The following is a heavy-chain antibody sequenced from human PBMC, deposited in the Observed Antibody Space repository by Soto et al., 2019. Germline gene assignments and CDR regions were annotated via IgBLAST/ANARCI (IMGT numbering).Heavy chain of an antibody. V-gene: IGHV1-69*08. D-gene: IGHD3-10*01. CDR2: IIPILGIA. CDR3: ARENHRDYYGSGSYSYYYGMDV. J-gene: IGHJ6*02. Sequence: QVQLVQSGAEVKKPGSSVKVSCKASGGTFSSYTISWVRQAPGQGLEWMGRIIPILGIANYAQKFQGRVTFTADKSTSTAYMELSSLRSEDTAVYYCARENHRDYYGSGSYSYYYGMDVWGQGTTVTVSS. CDR1: GGTFSSYT.